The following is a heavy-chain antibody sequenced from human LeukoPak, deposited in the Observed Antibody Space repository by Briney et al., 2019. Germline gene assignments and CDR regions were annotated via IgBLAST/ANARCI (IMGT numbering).Heavy chain of an antibody. CDR1: GYTFTGYY. Sequence: ASVKVSRKASGYTFTGYYMHWVRQAPGQGLEWMGWINPNSGGTNYAQKFQDRVTMTRDTSISTAYMELSRLRSDDTAVYYCARCSHYYDSSGYWVINWFDPWGQGTLVTVSS. CDR2: INPNSGGT. CDR3: ARCSHYYDSSGYWVINWFDP. V-gene: IGHV1-2*02. D-gene: IGHD3-22*01. J-gene: IGHJ5*02.